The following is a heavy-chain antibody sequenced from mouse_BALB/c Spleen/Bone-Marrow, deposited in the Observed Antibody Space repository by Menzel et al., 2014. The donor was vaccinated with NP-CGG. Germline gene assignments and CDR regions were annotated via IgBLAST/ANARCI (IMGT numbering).Heavy chain of an antibody. CDR2: IWGDGST. CDR3: ARDSFLITRALDY. D-gene: IGHD2-4*01. J-gene: IGHJ4*01. Sequence: VKLMESGRGLVAPSQSLSITCTVSGFSLTGYGVSWVRQPPGKGLEWLGMIWGDGSTDYNSARKSRLSISKDNSKSQVFLKMNSLQTDDTARYYCARDSFLITRALDYWGQGTSVTVSS. V-gene: IGHV2-6-7*01. CDR1: GFSLTGYG.